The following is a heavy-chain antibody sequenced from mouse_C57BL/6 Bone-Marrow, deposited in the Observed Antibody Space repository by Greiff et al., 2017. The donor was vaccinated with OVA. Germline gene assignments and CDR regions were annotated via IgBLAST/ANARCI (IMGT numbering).Heavy chain of an antibody. CDR3: ARRGSTMITRVFAY. CDR2: IYPRSGNT. V-gene: IGHV1-81*01. J-gene: IGHJ3*01. CDR1: GYTFTSYG. D-gene: IGHD2-4*01. Sequence: VQLQQSGAELARPGASVKLSCKASGYTFTSYGISWVKQRTGQGLEWIGEIYPRSGNTYYNVKFKGKATLTADKSSSTAYMELRSLTSEDSAVYFCARRGSTMITRVFAYWGQGTLVTVSA.